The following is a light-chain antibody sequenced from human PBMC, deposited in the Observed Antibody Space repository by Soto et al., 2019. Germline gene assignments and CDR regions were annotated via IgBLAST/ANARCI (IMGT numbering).Light chain of an antibody. CDR1: QSVSNY. CDR2: DAS. CDR3: QPRINWPHT. V-gene: IGKV3-11*01. Sequence: EIVLTQSPATLSLSPGEKATLSCRASQSVSNYLAWYQQKPGQAPRLDIYDASNRDTCFPARFSGSGSGTDFTLTISSLEPEEFAVYYCQPRINWPHTFGGGTKVQIK. J-gene: IGKJ4*01.